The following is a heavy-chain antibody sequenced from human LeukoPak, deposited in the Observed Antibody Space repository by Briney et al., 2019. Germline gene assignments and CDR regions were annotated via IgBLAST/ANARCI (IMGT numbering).Heavy chain of an antibody. Sequence: GRPLSLFFAASRFTFSSYGMHWVRQAPGKGLEWVAVIWYDGSNKYYADSVKGRFTISRDNSKNTLYLQMSSLRAEDTAVYYCARDSGSDAFDIWGQGTMVTVSS. CDR2: IWYDGSNK. D-gene: IGHD3-10*01. V-gene: IGHV3-33*01. J-gene: IGHJ3*02. CDR1: RFTFSSYG. CDR3: ARDSGSDAFDI.